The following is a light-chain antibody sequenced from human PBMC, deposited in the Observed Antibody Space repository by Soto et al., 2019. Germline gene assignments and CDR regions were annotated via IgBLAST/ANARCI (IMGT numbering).Light chain of an antibody. CDR3: MQGIQLPRT. J-gene: IGKJ1*01. CDR1: QSLLHSDGKTY. CDR2: EVS. Sequence: DIVMTQTPLSLSVTPGQPASISCKSSQSLLHSDGKTYLYWYLQRSGQPPQLLIHEVSNRFAGGPDRFGGRGSGTDFTLEISRVEAEDVGIYYCMQGIQLPRTFGQGTKVEIK. V-gene: IGKV2D-29*01.